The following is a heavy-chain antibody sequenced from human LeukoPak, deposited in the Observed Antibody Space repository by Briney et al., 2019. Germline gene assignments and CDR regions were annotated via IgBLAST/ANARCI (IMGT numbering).Heavy chain of an antibody. V-gene: IGHV3-7*05. CDR3: ATWSDGWEFDH. D-gene: IGHD5-24*01. CDR1: GLTFNKKW. Sequence: GGSLRLSCAASGLTFNKKWMTWVRQAPGKGLQWVAHIRDDGSDQFYVDSVKGRFTISRDNAGRSVSLQMNSLTYEDTAVYYCATWSDGWEFDHWGQGTLVSVSS. CDR2: IRDDGSDQ. J-gene: IGHJ4*02.